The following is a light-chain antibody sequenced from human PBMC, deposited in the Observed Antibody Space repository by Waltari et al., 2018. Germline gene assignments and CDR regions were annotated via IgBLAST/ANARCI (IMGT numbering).Light chain of an antibody. Sequence: QSALTQPASVSGSPGQSITISCTGSRSDVGRHNFASWYQQHPGKAPKLMIFDVTDRPSGVSDRFSGSKSGNTASLTISGLQPEDEADYYCSSHTTSSTLVFGGGTRVTVL. CDR3: SSHTTSSTLV. J-gene: IGLJ2*01. V-gene: IGLV2-14*03. CDR1: RSDVGRHNF. CDR2: DVT.